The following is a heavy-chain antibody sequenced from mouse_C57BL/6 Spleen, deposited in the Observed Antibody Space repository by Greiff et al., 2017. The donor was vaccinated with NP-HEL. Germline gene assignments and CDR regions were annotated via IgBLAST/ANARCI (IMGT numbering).Heavy chain of an antibody. CDR3: ASLNWDVGY. CDR2: INPNNGGT. Sequence: DVQLQESGPELVKPGASVKMSCKASGYTFTDYNMHWVKQSHGKSLEWIGYINPNNGGTSYNQKFKGKATLTVNKSSSTAYMELRSLTSEDSAVYYCASLNWDVGYWGQGTLVTVSA. J-gene: IGHJ3*01. D-gene: IGHD4-1*01. V-gene: IGHV1-22*01. CDR1: GYTFTDYN.